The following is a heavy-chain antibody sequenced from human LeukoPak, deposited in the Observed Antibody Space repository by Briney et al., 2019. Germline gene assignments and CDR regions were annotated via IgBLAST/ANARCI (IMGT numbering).Heavy chain of an antibody. CDR1: GDSVSSNSVT. Sequence: SQTLSHTCAISGDSVSSNSVTWNWIRQSPSRGLEWLGGTYYRSTWYNDYAVSVRGRITVNPDTSKNQFSLHLNSVTPEDTAVYYCARRLTQYDCFDPWGQGILVTVSS. J-gene: IGHJ5*02. V-gene: IGHV6-1*01. D-gene: IGHD2-2*01. CDR3: ARRLTQYDCFDP. CDR2: TYYRSTWYN.